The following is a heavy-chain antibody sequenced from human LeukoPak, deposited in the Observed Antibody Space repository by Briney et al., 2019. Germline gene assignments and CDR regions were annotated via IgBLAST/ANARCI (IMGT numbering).Heavy chain of an antibody. V-gene: IGHV4-38-2*01. CDR2: IYHSGST. J-gene: IGHJ4*02. CDR1: GYSITSGYY. CDR3: ARVAVMYSSSWYYFDY. D-gene: IGHD6-13*01. Sequence: SETLSLTCAVSGYSITSGYYWDWIRQPPGKGLEWIGSIYHSGSTYYNPSLKSRVTISVDTSKNQFSLKLSSVTAADTAVYYCARVAVMYSSSWYYFDYWGQGTLVTVSS.